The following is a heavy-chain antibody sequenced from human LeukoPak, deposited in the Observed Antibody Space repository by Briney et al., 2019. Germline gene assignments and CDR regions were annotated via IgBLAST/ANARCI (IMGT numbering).Heavy chain of an antibody. Sequence: GGSLRLSCAASGFTFSSYAMSWVRQAPGKGLEWASGISGSGGSTFYADSVKGRFTISRDNSKNTLYLQMNSLRVEDTAIYYCARVEAAAGLDYWGQGTLVTVSS. CDR2: ISGSGGST. J-gene: IGHJ4*02. CDR1: GFTFSSYA. V-gene: IGHV3-23*01. CDR3: ARVEAAAGLDY. D-gene: IGHD6-13*01.